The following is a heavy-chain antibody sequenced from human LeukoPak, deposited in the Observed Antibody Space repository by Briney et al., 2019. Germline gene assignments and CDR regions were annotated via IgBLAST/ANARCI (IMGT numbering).Heavy chain of an antibody. CDR3: ARVPPIAMGHFDY. Sequence: ASVKVSCKASGGTFSSYAISWVRQAPGQGLEWMGGIIPIFGTANHAQKFQGRVTITADESTSTAYMELSSLRSEDTAVYYCARVPPIAMGHFDYWGQGTLVTVSS. CDR1: GGTFSSYA. J-gene: IGHJ4*02. CDR2: IIPIFGTA. D-gene: IGHD2-8*01. V-gene: IGHV1-69*13.